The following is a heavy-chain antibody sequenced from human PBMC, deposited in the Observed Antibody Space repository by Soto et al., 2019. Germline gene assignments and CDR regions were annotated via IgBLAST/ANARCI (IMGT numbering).Heavy chain of an antibody. CDR1: GGSISRYY. CDR2: IYYSGST. V-gene: IGHV4-59*01. Sequence: QVQLQESGPGLVKPSETLSLTCTVSGGSISRYYWSWLRQPPGKGLEWIGYIYYSGSTNYNPSLKRRVTISVDTSKNQFSLKLSSVTAEDTAVYYCARVPRIAAAGRLYYFDYWGQGTLVTVSS. J-gene: IGHJ4*02. CDR3: ARVPRIAAAGRLYYFDY. D-gene: IGHD6-13*01.